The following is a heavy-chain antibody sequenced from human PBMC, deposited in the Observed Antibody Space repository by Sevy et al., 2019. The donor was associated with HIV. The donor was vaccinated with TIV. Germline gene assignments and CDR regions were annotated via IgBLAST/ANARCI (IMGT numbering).Heavy chain of an antibody. J-gene: IGHJ5*02. Sequence: SETLSLTCTVSGDSIGDYYWSWIRQTPGKGLEWIGYIDYNGNANYNPSLKSRVTMSVDKSKNHFSLKLNSVTAADTALYYCARDPATGWCDPWGQGTLVTVSS. CDR2: IDYNGNA. V-gene: IGHV4-59*01. CDR1: GDSIGDYY. CDR3: ARDPATGWCDP.